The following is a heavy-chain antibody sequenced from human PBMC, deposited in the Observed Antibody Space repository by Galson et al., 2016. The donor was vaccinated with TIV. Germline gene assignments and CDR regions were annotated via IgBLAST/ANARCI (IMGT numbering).Heavy chain of an antibody. Sequence: SLRLSCAASGFTFSSYALHWVRQAPGKGLEWLMSISFDGKRKNYADSVKGRFTITRDDSKRTLYLHMKGLAGGDTAVYYCAREREGQSLNAWGRGTLVIVSS. CDR2: ISFDGKRK. CDR1: GFTFSSYA. D-gene: IGHD6-19*01. J-gene: IGHJ5*02. V-gene: IGHV3-30*04. CDR3: AREREGQSLNA.